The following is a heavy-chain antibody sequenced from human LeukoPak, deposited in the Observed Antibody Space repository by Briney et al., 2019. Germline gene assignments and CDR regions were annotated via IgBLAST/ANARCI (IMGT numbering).Heavy chain of an antibody. CDR1: GFTFSSYE. V-gene: IGHV3-48*03. CDR2: ISSSGSTI. J-gene: IGHJ4*02. Sequence: GGSLRLSCAASGFTFSSYEMNWVRQAPGKGLEWVSYISSSGSTIYYADSVKGRFTISRDNAKNSLYLQMNSLRAEDTAVYYCARCYDSSGSQDYWGQGTLVTVSS. CDR3: ARCYDSSGSQDY. D-gene: IGHD3-22*01.